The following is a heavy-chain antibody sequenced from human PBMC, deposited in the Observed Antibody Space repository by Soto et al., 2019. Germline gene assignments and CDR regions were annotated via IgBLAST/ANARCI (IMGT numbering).Heavy chain of an antibody. D-gene: IGHD6-19*01. CDR3: AKIGVAGVSFDY. J-gene: IGHJ4*02. V-gene: IGHV3-30*18. Sequence: QVQLVESGGGVVQPGRSLRLSCAASGFTFSSYGVHWVRQAPGKGLEWVAVISYDGSNKYYADSVKGRFTISRDNSKNTLYLQMNSLRAEDTAVYYCAKIGVAGVSFDYWGQGTLVTVSS. CDR2: ISYDGSNK. CDR1: GFTFSSYG.